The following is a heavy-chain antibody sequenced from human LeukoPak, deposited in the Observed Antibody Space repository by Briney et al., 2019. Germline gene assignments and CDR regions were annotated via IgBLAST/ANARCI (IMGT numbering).Heavy chain of an antibody. V-gene: IGHV3-9*01. CDR3: AKDRSGSSNDAFDI. J-gene: IGHJ3*02. CDR2: ISWNSGSI. D-gene: IGHD1-26*01. Sequence: GGSLRLSCAASGFTFDAYAMHWVRQAPGEGLEWVSGISWNSGSIGYADSVKGRFTISRDNAQNSLYLQMNSLRAEDTALYYCAKDRSGSSNDAFDIWGQGIMVTVSS. CDR1: GFTFDAYA.